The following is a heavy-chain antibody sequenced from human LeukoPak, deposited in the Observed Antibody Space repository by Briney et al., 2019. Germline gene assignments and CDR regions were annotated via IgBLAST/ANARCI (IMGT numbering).Heavy chain of an antibody. CDR3: ARGGLRFLEWLKY. J-gene: IGHJ4*02. Sequence: GGSLRLSCAASGFTFSSYWMHWVRQAPGKGLVWVSRINSDGSSTSYADSVKGRFTISRDNAKNTLYLQMNSLRAEDTAVYYCARGGLRFLEWLKYWGQGTLVTVSS. CDR2: INSDGSST. V-gene: IGHV3-74*01. CDR1: GFTFSSYW. D-gene: IGHD3-3*01.